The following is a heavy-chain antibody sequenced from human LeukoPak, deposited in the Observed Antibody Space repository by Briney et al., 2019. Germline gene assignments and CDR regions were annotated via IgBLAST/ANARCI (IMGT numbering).Heavy chain of an antibody. CDR1: GFPFSAYD. J-gene: IGHJ2*01. Sequence: GGSLRLSCATSGFPFSAYDMPWVRHAPGKGLEWVSAFGSAGDTYYPGAVKGRFTIPRDYAKNSLFLQMNNLIAGDTAVYFCVRGALPGDNWYFDLWGRGTLVTVSS. CDR3: VRGALPGDNWYFDL. V-gene: IGHV3-13*01. CDR2: FGSAGDT.